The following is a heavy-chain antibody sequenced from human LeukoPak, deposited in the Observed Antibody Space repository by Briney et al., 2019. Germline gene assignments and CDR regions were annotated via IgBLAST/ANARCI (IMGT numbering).Heavy chain of an antibody. J-gene: IGHJ4*02. D-gene: IGHD4-23*01. CDR2: IRYDGSNK. CDR3: AKDPAMTTVVTSGY. V-gene: IGHV3-30*02. Sequence: PLGSLRLSCAASGFTFSSYGMHWVRQAPGKGLGWVAFIRYDGSNKYYADSVKGRFTISRDNSKNTLYLQMNSLRAEDTAVYYCAKDPAMTTVVTSGYWGQGTLVTASS. CDR1: GFTFSSYG.